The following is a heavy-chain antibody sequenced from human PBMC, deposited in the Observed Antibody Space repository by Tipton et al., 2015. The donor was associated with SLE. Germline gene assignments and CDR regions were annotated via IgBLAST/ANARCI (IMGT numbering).Heavy chain of an antibody. CDR2: IYHSGYT. CDR3: ARLVHDYSNWFDP. J-gene: IGHJ5*02. V-gene: IGHV4-38-2*02. CDR1: GGSISSGYY. D-gene: IGHD4-11*01. Sequence: TLSLTCTVSGGSISSGYYWGWIRQPPGRGLEWLGIIYHSGYTSYHPSLKTRVTISVDTSKNQFSLRLSSVTAADTAVYYCARLVHDYSNWFDPWGQGTLVTVSS.